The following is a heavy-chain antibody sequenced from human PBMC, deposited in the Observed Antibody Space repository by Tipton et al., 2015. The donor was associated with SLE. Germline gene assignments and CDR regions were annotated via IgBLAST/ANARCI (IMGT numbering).Heavy chain of an antibody. CDR3: AREPVYYYYYMDV. CDR2: INTSGST. V-gene: IGHV4-61*02. CDR1: GGSIASGSYY. Sequence: LRLSCTVSGGSIASGSYYWSWIRQPAGRALEWIGRINTSGSTTYNPSLKSRVTISVDTSKNQFSLKLSSVTAADTAVYYCAREPVYYYYYMDVWGKGTTVTVSS. J-gene: IGHJ6*03.